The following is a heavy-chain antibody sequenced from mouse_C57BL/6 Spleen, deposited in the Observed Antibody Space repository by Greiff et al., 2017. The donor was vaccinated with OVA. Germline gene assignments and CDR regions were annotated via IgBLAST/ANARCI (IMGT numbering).Heavy chain of an antibody. Sequence: EVQLQQSGPELVKPGASVKISCKASGYTFTDYYMNWVKQSHGKSLEWIGDINPNNGGTSYNQKFKGKATLTVDKSSSTAYMELRSLTSEDSAVYYCARVNEGFAYWGQGTLVTVSA. J-gene: IGHJ3*01. CDR1: GYTFTDYY. CDR2: INPNNGGT. CDR3: ARVNEGFAY. V-gene: IGHV1-26*01.